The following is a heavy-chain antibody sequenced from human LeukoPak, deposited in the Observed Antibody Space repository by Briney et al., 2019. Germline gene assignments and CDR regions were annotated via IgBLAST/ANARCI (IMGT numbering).Heavy chain of an antibody. CDR3: APHGGLTRDY. CDR2: ISSSGSTI. Sequence: GGSLRLSCAASGFTFSSYEMNWVRQAPGKGLEWVSYISSSGSTIYYADSVKGRFTISRDNAKNSLYLQMNSLRAEDTAVYYCAPHGGLTRDYWGQGTLVTVSS. CDR1: GFTFSSYE. V-gene: IGHV3-48*03. J-gene: IGHJ4*02. D-gene: IGHD3-16*01.